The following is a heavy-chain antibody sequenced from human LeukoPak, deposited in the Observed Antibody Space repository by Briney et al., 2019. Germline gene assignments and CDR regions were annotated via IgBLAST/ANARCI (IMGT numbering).Heavy chain of an antibody. CDR1: GGTFSSYA. CDR3: ARAGTYYYDSSGYYEYFQH. V-gene: IGHV1-69*04. D-gene: IGHD3-22*01. CDR2: IIPILGIA. J-gene: IGHJ1*01. Sequence: SVKVSCKASGGTFSSYAISWVRQAPGQGLEWMGRIIPILGIANYAQKFQGRVTITADKSTSTAYMELSSLRSEDTAVYYCARAGTYYYDSSGYYEYFQHWGQGTLVTVSS.